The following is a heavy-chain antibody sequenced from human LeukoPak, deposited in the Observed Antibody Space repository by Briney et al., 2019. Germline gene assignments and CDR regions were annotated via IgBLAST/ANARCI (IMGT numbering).Heavy chain of an antibody. CDR1: GGSFSGYY. D-gene: IGHD4-17*01. CDR3: ARGTRPTTVTTFDY. J-gene: IGHJ4*02. Sequence: ETLSLTCAVYGGSFSGYYWSWIRQPPGKGLEWIGEINHSGSTNYNPSLKSRVTISVDTSKNQFSLQLSSVTAADTAVYYCARGTRPTTVTTFDYWGQGTLVTVSS. V-gene: IGHV4-34*01. CDR2: INHSGST.